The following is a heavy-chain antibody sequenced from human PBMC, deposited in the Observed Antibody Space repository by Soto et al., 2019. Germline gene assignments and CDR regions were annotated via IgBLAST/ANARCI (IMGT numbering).Heavy chain of an antibody. Sequence: HPGGSLRLSCAASGFTFSSYAMSWVRQAPGKGLEWVSAISGSGGSTYYADSVKGRFTISRDNSKNTLYLQMNSLRAEDTAVYYCAKDLEVLRFLEWVKLGYYYYMDVWGKGTTVTVSS. CDR1: GFTFSSYA. V-gene: IGHV3-23*01. D-gene: IGHD3-3*01. J-gene: IGHJ6*03. CDR2: ISGSGGST. CDR3: AKDLEVLRFLEWVKLGYYYYMDV.